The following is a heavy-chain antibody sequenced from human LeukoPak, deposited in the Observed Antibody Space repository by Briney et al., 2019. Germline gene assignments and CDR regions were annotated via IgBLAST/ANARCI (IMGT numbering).Heavy chain of an antibody. J-gene: IGHJ4*02. D-gene: IGHD2-15*01. CDR1: GFTFSAYA. Sequence: PGGSLRLSCAGSGFTFSAYAMSWVRHARGKGLEWVSAISGSGANTYYADSVKGRFTIHRDNSKNTVYPQMNSLRAEDPAVYYCAKFGQDIVVVVAPFDYWGQGTLVTVSS. CDR3: AKFGQDIVVVVAPFDY. V-gene: IGHV3-23*01. CDR2: ISGSGANT.